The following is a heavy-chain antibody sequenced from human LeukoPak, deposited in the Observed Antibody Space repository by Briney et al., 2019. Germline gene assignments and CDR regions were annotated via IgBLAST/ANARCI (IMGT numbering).Heavy chain of an antibody. CDR3: ARNVSEVKYGYDASGHDLQQRFNWFDP. CDR2: VYYSGST. V-gene: IGHV4-39*01. Sequence: PSETLSLTCTVSGDSMSSSSDYWAWIRQPPGKGLEWIGSVYYSGSTHYNPSLKSRVTISVDTSKNQFSLKLTSVTATDTAVYYCARNVSEVKYGYDASGHDLQQRFNWFDPWGQGTLVTVSS. CDR1: GDSMSSSSDY. J-gene: IGHJ5*02. D-gene: IGHD3-22*01.